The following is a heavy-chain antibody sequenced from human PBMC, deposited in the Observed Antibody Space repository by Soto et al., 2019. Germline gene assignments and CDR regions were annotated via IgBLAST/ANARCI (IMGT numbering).Heavy chain of an antibody. CDR1: GGSISGHY. V-gene: IGHV4-59*11. D-gene: IGHD1-26*01. J-gene: IGHJ2*01. Sequence: QVQLQESGPGLVKPSETLSLTCTVSGGSISGHYWNWLRQSTGQGLEWIGYISDSGSVNYNPSLNSRVTISLETSQTQFSLSPASLTGAEPALYYCARDPVGPPWVFFRLWGPGSLGPVS. CDR3: ARDPVGPPWVFFRL. CDR2: ISDSGSV.